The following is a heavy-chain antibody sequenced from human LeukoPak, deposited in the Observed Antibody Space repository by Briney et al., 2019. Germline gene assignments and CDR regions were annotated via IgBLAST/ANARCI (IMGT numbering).Heavy chain of an antibody. V-gene: IGHV1-8*02. CDR3: ARGFGRIAARKTGSFDY. D-gene: IGHD6-6*01. Sequence: ASVKVSCKASGYTFTSYYMHWVRQAPGQGLEWMGWMNPNSGNTGYAQKFQGRVTMTRNTSISTAYMELSSLRSEDTAVYYCARGFGRIAARKTGSFDYWGQGTLVTVSS. J-gene: IGHJ4*02. CDR1: GYTFTSYY. CDR2: MNPNSGNT.